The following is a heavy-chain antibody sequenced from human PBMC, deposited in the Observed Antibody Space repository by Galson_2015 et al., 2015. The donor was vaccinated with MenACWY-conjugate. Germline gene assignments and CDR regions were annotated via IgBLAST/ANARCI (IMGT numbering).Heavy chain of an antibody. V-gene: IGHV1-3*01. CDR2: INAGNGNT. CDR3: ARDRGYSGYDPMSVLFQAHYYMDV. Sequence: SVKVSCKASGYTFTSYAMHWVRQAPGQRLEWMGWINAGNGNTKYSQKFQGRVTITRDTSASTAYMELSSLRSEDTAVYYCARDRGYSGYDPMSVLFQAHYYMDVWGKGTTVTVSS. CDR1: GYTFTSYA. J-gene: IGHJ6*03. D-gene: IGHD5-12*01.